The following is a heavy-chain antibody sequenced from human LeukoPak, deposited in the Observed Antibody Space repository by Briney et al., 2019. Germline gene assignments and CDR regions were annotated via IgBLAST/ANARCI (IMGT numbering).Heavy chain of an antibody. CDR3: ARMEASDTAMVTG. Sequence: SETLSLTCTVSGGSISSYYWSWIRQPPGKGLEWIGHIYYSGSTNYNPSLKSRVTISVDTSKNQFSLKLSSVTAADTAVYYCARMEASDTAMVTGWGQGTLVTVSS. V-gene: IGHV4-59*08. CDR1: GGSISSYY. D-gene: IGHD5-18*01. CDR2: IYYSGST. J-gene: IGHJ4*02.